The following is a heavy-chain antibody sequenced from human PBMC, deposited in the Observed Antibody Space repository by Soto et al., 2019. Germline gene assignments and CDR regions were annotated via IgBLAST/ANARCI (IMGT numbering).Heavy chain of an antibody. CDR2: ISGSGGST. Sequence: GGSLRLSCAASGFTFSSYAMSWVRQAPGKGLEWVSAISGSGGSTYYADSVRGRFTISRDNSKNTLYLQMNSLRAEDTAVYYCAKDRIAAAGFNWFDPWGQGTLVTVSS. J-gene: IGHJ5*02. D-gene: IGHD6-13*01. CDR3: AKDRIAAAGFNWFDP. CDR1: GFTFSSYA. V-gene: IGHV3-23*01.